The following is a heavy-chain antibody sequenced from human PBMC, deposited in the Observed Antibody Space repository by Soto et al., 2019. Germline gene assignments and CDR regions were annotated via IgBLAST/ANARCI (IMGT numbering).Heavy chain of an antibody. CDR2: IQWNDDK. V-gene: IGHV2-70*04. J-gene: IGHJ4*02. CDR3: ARSYGFGNAPPLDY. CDR1: GFSLSTTGVR. Sequence: PTLVNPTQTLTLTCTFSGFSLSTTGVRVSWVRQAPGKALEWLARIQWNDDKFYLTSLRTTLSISKDTSKNQVVLTVTNMAPVDTATYYCARSYGFGNAPPLDYWGQGTLVTVSS. D-gene: IGHD3-10*01.